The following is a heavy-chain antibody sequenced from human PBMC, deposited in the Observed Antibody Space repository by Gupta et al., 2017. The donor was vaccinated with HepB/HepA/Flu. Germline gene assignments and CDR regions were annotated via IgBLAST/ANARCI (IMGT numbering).Heavy chain of an antibody. Sequence: HITLKESGPTLVRPTQTLTLTCTFSGFSLNTGGVAVGWIRQPPGKALEWLTLIYWDDDKRVSPSLKSRLTITKDTSNDQVVITMTNMDTMDTATYYCAHRQDINWWGYWGQGTLVTVSS. J-gene: IGHJ4*02. V-gene: IGHV2-5*02. D-gene: IGHD2-8*02. CDR2: IYWDDDK. CDR3: AHRQDINWWGY. CDR1: GFSLNTGGVA.